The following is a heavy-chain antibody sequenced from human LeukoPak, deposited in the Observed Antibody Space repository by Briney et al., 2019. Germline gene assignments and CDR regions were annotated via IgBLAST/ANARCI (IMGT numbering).Heavy chain of an antibody. CDR1: GYTFTGYY. D-gene: IGHD3-22*01. J-gene: IGHJ4*02. Sequence: ASVTVSCKASGYTFTGYYVHWTRQPPGHGLEWMGLINPTGGTATYAQEFQGRVRLTTDTSTATVYMELSSLRYEDTAIYFCARYVFDYESNGFPFYFDYWGQGTLVTVSS. V-gene: IGHV1-46*01. CDR2: INPTGGTA. CDR3: ARYVFDYESNGFPFYFDY.